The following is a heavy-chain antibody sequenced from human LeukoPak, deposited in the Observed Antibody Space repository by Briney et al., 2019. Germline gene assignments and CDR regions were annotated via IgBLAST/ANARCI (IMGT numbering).Heavy chain of an antibody. J-gene: IGHJ6*02. CDR2: IKQDGSEK. V-gene: IGHV3-7*05. CDR3: ARDPYSSSWSYGMDV. CDR1: GFTFSSYA. D-gene: IGHD6-13*01. Sequence: GGSLRLSCAASGFTFSSYAMSWVRQAPEKGLEWVANIKQDGSEKVYVDSVKGRFTISRDNAKSSLYLQMNSLRAEDTAVYYCARDPYSSSWSYGMDVWGQGTTVTVSS.